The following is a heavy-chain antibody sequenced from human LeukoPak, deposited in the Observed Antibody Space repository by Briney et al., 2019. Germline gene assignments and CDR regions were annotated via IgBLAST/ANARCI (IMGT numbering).Heavy chain of an antibody. Sequence: GGSLRLSCAASGFTFSSYSMNWVRQAPGKGLEWVSSISSSSSYIYYADSVKGRFTISRDNAKNSLCLQMNSLRAEDTAVYYCAREAELRYFDWLLGAELECYYFDYWGQGTLVTVSS. D-gene: IGHD3-9*01. CDR3: AREAELRYFDWLLGAELECYYFDY. CDR2: ISSSSSYI. V-gene: IGHV3-21*01. J-gene: IGHJ4*02. CDR1: GFTFSSYS.